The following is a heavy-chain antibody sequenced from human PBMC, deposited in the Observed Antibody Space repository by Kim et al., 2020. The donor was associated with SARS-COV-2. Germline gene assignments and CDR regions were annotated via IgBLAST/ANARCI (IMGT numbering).Heavy chain of an antibody. Sequence: GGSLRLSCAGSGFTFSTYALSWVRQAPGKGLEWVSLISGPANDIHYADSVRGRFTISRDNSKNMMFLQMHSLRAEDTAVYYCLFWNGYPLWGRGTMVTVSS. CDR3: LFWNGYPL. CDR1: GFTFSTYA. J-gene: IGHJ3*01. CDR2: ISGPANDI. D-gene: IGHD3-3*01. V-gene: IGHV3-23*01.